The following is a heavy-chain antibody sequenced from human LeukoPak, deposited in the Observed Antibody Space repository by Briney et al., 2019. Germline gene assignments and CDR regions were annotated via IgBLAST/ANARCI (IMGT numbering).Heavy chain of an antibody. V-gene: IGHV1-18*01. CDR2: ISAYNGNT. J-gene: IGHJ4*02. CDR1: GYTFTSYG. Sequence: GASVKVPCKASGYTFTSYGISWVRQAPGQGLEWMGWISAYNGNTNYAQKLQGRVTMTTDTSTSTAYMELRSLRSDDTAVYYCARFTYYYDSSGYYYLDYWGQGTLVTVSS. D-gene: IGHD3-22*01. CDR3: ARFTYYYDSSGYYYLDY.